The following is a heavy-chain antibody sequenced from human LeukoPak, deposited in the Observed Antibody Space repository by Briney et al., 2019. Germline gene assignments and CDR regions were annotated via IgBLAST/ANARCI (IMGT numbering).Heavy chain of an antibody. CDR3: ARGYFFDY. CDR2: ISGGSNAI. J-gene: IGHJ4*02. D-gene: IGHD1-14*01. CDR1: GFTFSSYS. V-gene: IGHV3-48*02. Sequence: PGGSLRLSCAASGFTFSSYSMNWVRQAPGKGLEWISYISGGSNAIYYADSVKGRFTISRDNAKNSLYLQMNSLRDEDTAVYYCARGYFFDYWGQGTLVTVSS.